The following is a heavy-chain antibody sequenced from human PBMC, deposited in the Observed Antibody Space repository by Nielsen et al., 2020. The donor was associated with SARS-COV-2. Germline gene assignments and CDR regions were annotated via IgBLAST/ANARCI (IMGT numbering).Heavy chain of an antibody. V-gene: IGHV3-11*04. J-gene: IGHJ3*02. Sequence: GGSLRLSCAASGFTFSDYYMSWIRQAPGKGLEWVSYISSSGSTIYYADSVKGRFTISRDNAKNSLYLQMNSLRAEDTAVYYCAREGVVAAPDAFDIWGQGTMVTVSS. CDR2: ISSSGSTI. CDR3: AREGVVAAPDAFDI. CDR1: GFTFSDYY. D-gene: IGHD2-15*01.